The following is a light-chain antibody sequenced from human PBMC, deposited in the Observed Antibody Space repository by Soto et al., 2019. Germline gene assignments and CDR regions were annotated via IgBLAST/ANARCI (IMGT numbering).Light chain of an antibody. CDR3: QQYRSWPRT. V-gene: IGKV3-15*01. CDR1: QSVDIN. Sequence: EIVLTQSPATLSVSPGERVTLSCRASQSVDINLAWYQQKPGQAPRLLIYGASTRATDMSGTFSGRGSGTEFTLTISNVRPADFAVYYCQQYRSWPRTFGQGTKVEIK. J-gene: IGKJ1*01. CDR2: GAS.